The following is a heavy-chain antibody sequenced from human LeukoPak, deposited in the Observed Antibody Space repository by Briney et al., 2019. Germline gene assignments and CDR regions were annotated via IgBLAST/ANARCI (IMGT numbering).Heavy chain of an antibody. Sequence: LVKVSCKASGGTFSSYTISWVRQAPGQGLEWMGRIIPILGIANYAQKFQGRVTITADKSTSTAYMELSSLRSEDTAVYYCARPSTVTTNYYYYYGMDAWGQGTTVTVSS. CDR3: ARPSTVTTNYYYYYGMDA. V-gene: IGHV1-69*02. J-gene: IGHJ6*02. D-gene: IGHD4-17*01. CDR1: GGTFSSYT. CDR2: IIPILGIA.